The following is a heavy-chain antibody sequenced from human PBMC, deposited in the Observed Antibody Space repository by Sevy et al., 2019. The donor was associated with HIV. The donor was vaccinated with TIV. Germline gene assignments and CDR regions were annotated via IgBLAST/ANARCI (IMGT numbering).Heavy chain of an antibody. Sequence: SETLSVTCAVYGGSFSGYYWSWIRQPPGKGLEWIGEINHSGSTNYNPSLKSRFTISVDTSKNQFSLKLSSVTAADTAVYYCARGRRQWLVRDDAFDIWGQGTMVTVSS. J-gene: IGHJ3*02. D-gene: IGHD6-19*01. V-gene: IGHV4-34*01. CDR1: GGSFSGYY. CDR3: ARGRRQWLVRDDAFDI. CDR2: INHSGST.